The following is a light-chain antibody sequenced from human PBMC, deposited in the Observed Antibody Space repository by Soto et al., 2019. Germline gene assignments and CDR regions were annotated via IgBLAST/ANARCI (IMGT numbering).Light chain of an antibody. J-gene: IGKJ3*01. CDR3: RQANTFPFS. CDR2: AAS. Sequence: DFQMTQSPSSLSAAVGDRVTITCRASQDISTWLAWYQQKPGKAPKLLIYAASSLQSAVPSRFSGSGSGTDFALPISSLQPEDSATYYCRQANTFPFSFGPGTKVDI. V-gene: IGKV1-12*02. CDR1: QDISTW.